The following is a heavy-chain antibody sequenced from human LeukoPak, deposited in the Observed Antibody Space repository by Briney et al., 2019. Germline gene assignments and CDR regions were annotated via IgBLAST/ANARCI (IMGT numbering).Heavy chain of an antibody. Sequence: GGSLRLSCEASGFTFSSYWMSWVRQAPGKGLEWVANIKTDGSEKYYVDSVKGRFTISRDNAKNSLYLQMNSLGAEDTAVYYCARDLDYYDSSGYYENWGQGTLVTVSS. CDR3: ARDLDYYDSSGYYEN. CDR2: IKTDGSEK. D-gene: IGHD3-22*01. CDR1: GFTFSSYW. V-gene: IGHV3-7*01. J-gene: IGHJ4*02.